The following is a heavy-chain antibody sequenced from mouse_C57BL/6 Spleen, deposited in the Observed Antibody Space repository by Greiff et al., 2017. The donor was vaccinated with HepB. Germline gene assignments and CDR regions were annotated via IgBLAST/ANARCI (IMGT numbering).Heavy chain of an antibody. Sequence: EVQLVESGGGLVKPGGSLKLSCAASGFTFSDYGMHWVRQAPEKGLEWVAYISSGSSTIYYADTVKGRFTISRDNAKNTLFLQMTSLRSEDTAMYYCARNYYDYDWWYFDVWGTGTTVTVSS. D-gene: IGHD2-4*01. J-gene: IGHJ1*03. CDR3: ARNYYDYDWWYFDV. V-gene: IGHV5-17*01. CDR2: ISSGSSTI. CDR1: GFTFSDYG.